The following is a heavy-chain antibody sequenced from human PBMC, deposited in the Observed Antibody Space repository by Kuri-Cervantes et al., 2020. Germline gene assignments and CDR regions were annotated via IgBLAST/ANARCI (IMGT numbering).Heavy chain of an antibody. V-gene: IGHV3-30*03. D-gene: IGHD1-26*01. CDR2: ISYDGSNK. CDR3: AREQYSDNAFDI. Sequence: GESLKISCAASGFTFSSYGMHWVRQAPGKGLEWVAVISYDGSNKYYADSVKGRFTISRDNSKNTLYLQMNSLRAEDTAVYYCAREQYSDNAFDIWGQGTMGTVSS. CDR1: GFTFSSYG. J-gene: IGHJ3*02.